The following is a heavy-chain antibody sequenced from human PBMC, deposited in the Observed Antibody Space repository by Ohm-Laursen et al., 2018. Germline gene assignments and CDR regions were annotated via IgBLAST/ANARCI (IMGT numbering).Heavy chain of an antibody. CDR2: MNPNSGNT. V-gene: IGHV1-8*01. CDR1: GYTFTSYD. CDR3: ARGPDCSGGSCYYYYYGMDV. D-gene: IGHD2-15*01. Sequence: ASVKVSCNASGYTFTSYDINWVRQATGQGLEWMGWMNPNSGNTGYAQKFQGRVTMTRNTSISTAYMELSSLRSEDTAVYYCARGPDCSGGSCYYYYYGMDVWGQGTTVTVSS. J-gene: IGHJ6*02.